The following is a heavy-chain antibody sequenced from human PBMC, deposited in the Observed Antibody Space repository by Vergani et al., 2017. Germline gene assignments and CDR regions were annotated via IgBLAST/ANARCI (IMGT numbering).Heavy chain of an antibody. J-gene: IGHJ5*02. Sequence: QLQLQESGPGLVKPSETLSLTCTVSGGSISSSSYYWGWIRQPPGKGLEWIGSIYYSGSPYYNPSLKSRVTISVDTSKNQFSLKLSSVTAADTAVYYCARAGEDVSNWFDPWGQGTLVTVSS. D-gene: IGHD3-10*01. V-gene: IGHV4-39*07. CDR3: ARAGEDVSNWFDP. CDR1: GGSISSSSYY. CDR2: IYYSGSP.